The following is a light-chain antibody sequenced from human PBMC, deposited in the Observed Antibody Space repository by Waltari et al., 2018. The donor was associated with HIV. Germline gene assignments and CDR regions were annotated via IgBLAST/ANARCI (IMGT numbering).Light chain of an antibody. Sequence: DIVMTQSPLSLPVTPGEPASISCRSSQSLLHSNGYNYFNWYLQKPGQSPQLLIYLGSNRASGVPDRFSGSGSGTDFTLEISRVEAEDVGAYYCMQALQTPPTFGQGTRLEIK. J-gene: IGKJ5*01. CDR2: LGS. CDR3: MQALQTPPT. CDR1: QSLLHSNGYNY. V-gene: IGKV2-28*01.